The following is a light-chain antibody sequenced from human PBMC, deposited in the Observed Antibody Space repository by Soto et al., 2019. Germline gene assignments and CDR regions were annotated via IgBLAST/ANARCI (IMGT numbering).Light chain of an antibody. Sequence: QTVVTQEPSFSVSPGGTVTLTYGLSSGSVSTSYYTSWYQQTPGQAPRTLIYSTNTRSSGVPDRFSGSILGNKAALTITGAQADDESDYYCVLYMGSGISVFGGGTKLTVL. CDR1: SGSVSTSYY. CDR2: STN. CDR3: VLYMGSGISV. J-gene: IGLJ3*02. V-gene: IGLV8-61*01.